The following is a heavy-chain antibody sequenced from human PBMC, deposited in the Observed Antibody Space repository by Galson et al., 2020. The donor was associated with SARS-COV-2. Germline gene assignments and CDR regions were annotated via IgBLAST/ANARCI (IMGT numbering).Heavy chain of an antibody. Sequence: GESLKISCAASGFTFSDHNMIWVRQAPGKGLEWVSSIAGSGAYKYYADSMKGRFTISRDNAGNSVYLQLNSLRDEDTAVYYCARDKGSGFQMHWYFDLWGRGTLVSVSS. CDR3: ARDKGSGFQMHWYFDL. CDR1: GFTFSDHN. J-gene: IGHJ2*01. V-gene: IGHV3-21*01. CDR2: IAGSGAYK. D-gene: IGHD3-22*01.